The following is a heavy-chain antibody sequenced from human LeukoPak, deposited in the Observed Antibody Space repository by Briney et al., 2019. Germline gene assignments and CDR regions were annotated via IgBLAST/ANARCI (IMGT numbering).Heavy chain of an antibody. CDR3: ARGQSSVVTDIPYYFDY. V-gene: IGHV4-34*01. CDR2: INHSGST. J-gene: IGHJ4*02. CDR1: GGSFSGYY. D-gene: IGHD2-21*02. Sequence: PSETLSLTCAVYGGSFSGYYWSWIRQPPGEGLEWIGEINHSGSTNYNPSLKSRVTTSVDTSKKQFSLKLSSVTAADTAVYYCARGQSSVVTDIPYYFDYWGRGTLVTVPS.